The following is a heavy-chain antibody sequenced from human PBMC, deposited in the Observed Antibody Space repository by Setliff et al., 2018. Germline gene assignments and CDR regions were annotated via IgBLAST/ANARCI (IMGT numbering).Heavy chain of an antibody. V-gene: IGHV1-18*01. D-gene: IGHD1-26*01. CDR3: ARDTRIRESGTYPSDAFDL. Sequence: ASVKVSCKASGGTFRTDGFNWVRQAPGQGLEWMGRNIPHTGKAFYAPQHQGRVTMTTDTSTTKAYMELKGLISDDTAVYFCARDTRIRESGTYPSDAFDLWGQGTMVTVSS. J-gene: IGHJ3*01. CDR2: NIPHTGKA. CDR1: GGTFRTDG.